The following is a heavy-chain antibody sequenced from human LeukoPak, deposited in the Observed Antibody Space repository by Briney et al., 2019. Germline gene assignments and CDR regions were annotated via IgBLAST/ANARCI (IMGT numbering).Heavy chain of an antibody. J-gene: IGHJ4*02. D-gene: IGHD3-22*01. V-gene: IGHV3-7*01. Sequence: GGSLRLSCAASGFTFSNYWMYWVRQAPGKGLEWVANINEDGGEKFYVDSVKGRFTISRENAKNSLFLQVNSLRAEDTALYYCARGPRSSVYNYFDYWGQGTPVTVSS. CDR2: INEDGGEK. CDR1: GFTFSNYW. CDR3: ARGPRSSVYNYFDY.